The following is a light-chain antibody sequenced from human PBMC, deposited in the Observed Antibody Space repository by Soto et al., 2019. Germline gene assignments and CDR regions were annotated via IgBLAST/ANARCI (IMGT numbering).Light chain of an antibody. CDR2: DAS. CDR3: QHYNNWPLT. CDR1: QRVSSN. Sequence: EIVMTQSPATLSVSPGERATLSCRASQRVSSNLAWYQQKPGQAPTLLLYDASARATGVPARFSGSGSGTEFTLTISSLRSEDFGVYYCQHYNNWPLTLGRGTKLEIK. V-gene: IGKV3-15*01. J-gene: IGKJ2*01.